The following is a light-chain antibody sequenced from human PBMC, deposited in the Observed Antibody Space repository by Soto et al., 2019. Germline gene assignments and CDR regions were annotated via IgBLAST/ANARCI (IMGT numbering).Light chain of an antibody. CDR2: RAS. J-gene: IGKJ5*01. Sequence: EIVLTQSRGTLSLSPGERATLSCTATQSVSSSYLAWYQQKPGQAPRLVIYRASSRATGIPDRFSGSGSGTDFTLTISRLEPEDFALYYCQQYGSSPITFGQGTRLEIK. V-gene: IGKV3-20*01. CDR3: QQYGSSPIT. CDR1: QSVSSSY.